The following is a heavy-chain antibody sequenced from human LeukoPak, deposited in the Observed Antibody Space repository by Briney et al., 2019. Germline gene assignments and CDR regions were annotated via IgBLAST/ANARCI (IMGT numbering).Heavy chain of an antibody. CDR2: INHSGST. Sequence: SETLSLTCAVYGGSFSGYYWSWIRQPPGRGLEWIGEINHSGSTNYNPSLKSRVTISVDTSKNQFSLKLSSVTPADTAVYYCASATGSSWYYFDYWGQGTLVTVSS. V-gene: IGHV4-34*01. J-gene: IGHJ4*02. CDR1: GGSFSGYY. CDR3: ASATGSSWYYFDY. D-gene: IGHD6-13*01.